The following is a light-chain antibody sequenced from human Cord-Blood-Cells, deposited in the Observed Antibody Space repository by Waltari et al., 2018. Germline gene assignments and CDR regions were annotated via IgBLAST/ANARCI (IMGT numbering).Light chain of an antibody. CDR3: SSYTSSSTLV. V-gene: IGLV2-14*01. CDR1: SSDDGGYNY. Sequence: QSALTQPASVSGSPEPSITISCTGNSSDDGGYNYLSWYQQHPGKAPNLMIYDLSKRPSGVSNRFSGSKSGNTASLPISGLQAEDEADYYCSSYTSSSTLVFGGGTKLTVL. J-gene: IGLJ2*01. CDR2: DLS.